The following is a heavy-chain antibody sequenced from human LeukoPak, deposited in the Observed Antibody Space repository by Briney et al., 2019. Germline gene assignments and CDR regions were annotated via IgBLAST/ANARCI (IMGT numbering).Heavy chain of an antibody. CDR1: GYTFTGYY. D-gene: IGHD3-10*01. Sequence: ASVKVSCKASGYTFTGYYIHWVRQAPGLGLEWMGWIYPNSGGTNYAQKSQGRVTMTRDTSIGTAYMEVSRLRSDDTGVYYCARGKGRGGSEYYFDYGGQGALVTVSS. CDR2: IYPNSGGT. J-gene: IGHJ4*02. V-gene: IGHV1-2*02. CDR3: ARGKGRGGSEYYFDY.